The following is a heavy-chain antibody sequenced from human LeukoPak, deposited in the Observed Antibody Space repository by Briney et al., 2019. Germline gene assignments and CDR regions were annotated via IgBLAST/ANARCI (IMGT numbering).Heavy chain of an antibody. Sequence: ASVKVSCKASGYTFTSYYMHWVRQAPGQGLEWMGIINPSGGSTSYAQKFQGRVTMTRDTSTSTVYMELSSLRAEDTAVYYCAREVVGVHYYGSGSYYRGYYYYYYMDVWGKGTTVTISS. D-gene: IGHD3-10*01. V-gene: IGHV1-46*01. J-gene: IGHJ6*03. CDR2: INPSGGST. CDR1: GYTFTSYY. CDR3: AREVVGVHYYGSGSYYRGYYYYYYMDV.